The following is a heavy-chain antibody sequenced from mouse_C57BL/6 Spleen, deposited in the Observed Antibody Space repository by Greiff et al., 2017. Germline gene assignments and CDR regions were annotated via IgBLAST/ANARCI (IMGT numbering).Heavy chain of an antibody. V-gene: IGHV1-59*01. Sequence: VQLQQPGAELVRPGTSVKLSCKASGYTFTSYWMHWVKQRPGQGLEWIGVIDPSDSYTNYNQKFKGKATLTVDTSSSTAYMQLSSLTSEDSAVYYCARFRYGSQGYFDVWGTGTTVTVSS. D-gene: IGHD2-2*01. J-gene: IGHJ1*03. CDR1: GYTFTSYW. CDR2: IDPSDSYT. CDR3: ARFRYGSQGYFDV.